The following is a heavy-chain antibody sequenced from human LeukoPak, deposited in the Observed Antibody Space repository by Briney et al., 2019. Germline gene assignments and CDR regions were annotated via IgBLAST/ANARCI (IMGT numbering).Heavy chain of an antibody. CDR3: AREPSAPNRFQGS. CDR2: ISGSGGTT. Sequence: GGSLRLSCVTSGFTFSSYAMSWVRQAPGKGLEWVSGISGSGGTTDYADSVKGRFIISRDNSRKTLYLQMNSLRAEDTAIYFCAREPSAPNRFQGSWGQGTLVTASS. J-gene: IGHJ5*02. CDR1: GFTFSSYA. V-gene: IGHV3-23*01.